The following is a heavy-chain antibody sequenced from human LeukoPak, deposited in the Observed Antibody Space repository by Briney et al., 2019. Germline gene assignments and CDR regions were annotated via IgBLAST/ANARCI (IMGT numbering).Heavy chain of an antibody. J-gene: IGHJ6*02. CDR1: GFTFSSYA. Sequence: GSLRLSCAASGFTFSSYAMHWVRQAPGKGLEWVAVISYDGSNKYYADSVKGRFTISRDNSKNTLYLQMNSLRAEDTAVYYCAKDPKGDYSGSYYHYYYYYGMDVWGQGTTVTVSS. V-gene: IGHV3-30-3*01. D-gene: IGHD1-26*01. CDR2: ISYDGSNK. CDR3: AKDPKGDYSGSYYHYYYYYGMDV.